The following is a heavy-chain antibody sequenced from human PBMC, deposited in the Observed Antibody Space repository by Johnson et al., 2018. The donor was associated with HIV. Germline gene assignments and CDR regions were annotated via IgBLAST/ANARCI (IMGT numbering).Heavy chain of an antibody. Sequence: VQLVESGGGVVQPGRSLRLSCAASGFAFSGYAMHWVRQAPGKGLEWVAFISYDASYKYYADSVNGRFTISRDNSKNTLYLQMNSLRAEDTGVYSCAKIGAAAGLKDAFDIWGQGTMVTVSS. D-gene: IGHD6-13*01. CDR1: GFAFSGYA. V-gene: IGHV3-30*04. J-gene: IGHJ3*02. CDR2: ISYDASYK. CDR3: AKIGAAAGLKDAFDI.